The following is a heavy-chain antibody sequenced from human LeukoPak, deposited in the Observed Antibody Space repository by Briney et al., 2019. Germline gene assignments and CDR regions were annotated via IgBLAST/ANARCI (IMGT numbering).Heavy chain of an antibody. CDR3: AKDSVTMIGYAFDI. D-gene: IGHD3-22*01. V-gene: IGHV3-30*18. CDR1: GFTFSSYG. CDR2: ISYDGSNK. Sequence: GGSLRLSCAASGFTFSSYGMHWVHQAPGKGLEWVAVISYDGSNKYYADSVKGRFTISRDNSKNTLYLQMNSLRAEDTAVYYCAKDSVTMIGYAFDIWGQGTMVTVSS. J-gene: IGHJ3*02.